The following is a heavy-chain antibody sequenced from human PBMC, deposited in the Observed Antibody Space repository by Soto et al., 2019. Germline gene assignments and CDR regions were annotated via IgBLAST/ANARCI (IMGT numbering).Heavy chain of an antibody. V-gene: IGHV3-30*18. CDR2: IAYDGSNQ. CDR1: GFTFSSYG. Sequence: QVQLVESGGGVVQPGRSLRLSCAASGFTFSSYGMHWVRQAPGKGLEWVAVIAYDGSNQYYVDSVKGRFTISRDNSKNMLYLQMSSLRPEDTAVYFCAKSRMGSSWYEGDSWGQGTLVTVSS. CDR3: AKSRMGSSWYEGDS. J-gene: IGHJ4*02. D-gene: IGHD6-13*01.